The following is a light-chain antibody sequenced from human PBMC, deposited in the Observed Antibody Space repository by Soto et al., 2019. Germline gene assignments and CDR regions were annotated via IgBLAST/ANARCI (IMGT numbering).Light chain of an antibody. CDR1: SSDVGGYNY. CDR3: SSYTSSTTLV. V-gene: IGLV2-14*03. CDR2: DVS. Sequence: QSALTHPASVSGSPGHSITIPCTGTSSDVGGYNYVSWYQHHPGKAPKLMVSDVSSRPSGVSNRFSGSQSGNTASLTISGLQAEDEADYYCSSYTSSTTLVFGGGTKLTVL. J-gene: IGLJ2*01.